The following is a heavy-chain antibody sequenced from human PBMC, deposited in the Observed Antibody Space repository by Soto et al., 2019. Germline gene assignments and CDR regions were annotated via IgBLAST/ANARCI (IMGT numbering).Heavy chain of an antibody. J-gene: IGHJ5*01. CDR1: GFIFTNYG. D-gene: IGHD2-2*01. V-gene: IGHV3-33*01. CDR2: IWYDGSNK. Sequence: QVQLVESGGGVVQPGRSLRLACAASGFIFTNYGMHWVRQTPGKGLEWVAVIWYDGSNKYYMESVKGRFTISRDNSKNTGYLQMNSLKAEDTAVYYCARDRGYCNSQRCYQMPGYFDSWGQGTLVTVSS. CDR3: ARDRGYCNSQRCYQMPGYFDS.